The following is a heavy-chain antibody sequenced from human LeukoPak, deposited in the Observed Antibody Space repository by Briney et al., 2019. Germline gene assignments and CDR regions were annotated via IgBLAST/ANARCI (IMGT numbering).Heavy chain of an antibody. Sequence: GGSLRLSCEASGFTFSSYEMNWVRQAPGKGLEWVSYISSSSSTIYYADSVKGRFTISRDNAKNSLYLQMNSLRAEDTAVYYCARGGGLADYWGQGTLVTVSS. D-gene: IGHD1-26*01. CDR3: ARGGGLADY. J-gene: IGHJ4*02. V-gene: IGHV3-48*01. CDR2: ISSSSSTI. CDR1: GFTFSSYE.